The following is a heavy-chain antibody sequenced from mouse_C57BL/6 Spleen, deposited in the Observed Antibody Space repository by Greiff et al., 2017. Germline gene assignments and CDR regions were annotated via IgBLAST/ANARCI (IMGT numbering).Heavy chain of an antibody. CDR1: GFTFTDYY. Sequence: EVQGVESGGGLVQPGGSLSLSCAASGFTFTDYYMSWVRQPPGKALEWLGFIRNKANGYTTEYSASVKGRFTISRDNSQSILYLQMNALRAEDSATYYCARSSAMITYFDYWGQGTTLTVSS. D-gene: IGHD2-4*01. CDR2: IRNKANGYTT. V-gene: IGHV7-3*01. CDR3: ARSSAMITYFDY. J-gene: IGHJ2*01.